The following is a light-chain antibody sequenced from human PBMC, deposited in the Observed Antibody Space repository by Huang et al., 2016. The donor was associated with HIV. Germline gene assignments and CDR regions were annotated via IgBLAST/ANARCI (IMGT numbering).Light chain of an antibody. CDR1: QTVTNNY. J-gene: IGKJ2*03. CDR2: GAS. Sequence: IVLTQSPDTLSLSPGERATLSCRASQTVTNNYLAWYQQRPGQAPRRLIYGASTRATGIPDRFIGSGSGTDFTLTISRLEPKDFVVYYCQQFGSSPPYSFGQGTKLEIK. V-gene: IGKV3-20*01. CDR3: QQFGSSPPYS.